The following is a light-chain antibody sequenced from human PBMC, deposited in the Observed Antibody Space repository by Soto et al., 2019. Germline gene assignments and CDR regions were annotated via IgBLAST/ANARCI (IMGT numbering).Light chain of an antibody. CDR2: DTS. Sequence: EIGLTQSPATLSLSPGERATLSCRASQSVSRYLAWYQQKPGQAPRLLIHDTSTRATGVPDTFSGSGSGTEFTLSISRLEPEDSAVYYCQHRFSWPPTFGGGTHVEIK. V-gene: IGKV3-11*01. CDR1: QSVSRY. CDR3: QHRFSWPPT. J-gene: IGKJ4*01.